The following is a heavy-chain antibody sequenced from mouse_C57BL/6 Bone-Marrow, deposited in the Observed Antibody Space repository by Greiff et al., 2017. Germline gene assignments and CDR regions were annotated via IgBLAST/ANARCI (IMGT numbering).Heavy chain of an antibody. CDR2: IDPNSGGT. D-gene: IGHD2-3*01. CDR1: GYTFTSYW. Sequence: QVQLKQPGAELVKPGASVKLSCKASGYTFTSYWMHWVKQRPGRGLEWIGRIDPNSGGTKYNEKFKSKATLTVDKPSSTAYMQLSSLTSEDSAVYYCARFYDGYYEDWYFDVWGTGTTVTVSS. J-gene: IGHJ1*03. V-gene: IGHV1-72*01. CDR3: ARFYDGYYEDWYFDV.